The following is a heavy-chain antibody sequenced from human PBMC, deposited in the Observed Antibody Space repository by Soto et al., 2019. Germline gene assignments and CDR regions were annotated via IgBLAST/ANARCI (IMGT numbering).Heavy chain of an antibody. V-gene: IGHV1-69*12. CDR1: GGTSSSYA. CDR3: ARGGMRWLRSRHFDY. J-gene: IGHJ4*02. Sequence: QVQLVQSGAEVKKPGSSVKVSCKASGGTSSSYAISWVRQAPGQGLEWMGGIIPFFGTANYAQKFQGRVRSTADESTSTAYMELSSLRSEDTAVYYCARGGMRWLRSRHFDYWGQGTLVTVSS. CDR2: IIPFFGTA. D-gene: IGHD5-12*01.